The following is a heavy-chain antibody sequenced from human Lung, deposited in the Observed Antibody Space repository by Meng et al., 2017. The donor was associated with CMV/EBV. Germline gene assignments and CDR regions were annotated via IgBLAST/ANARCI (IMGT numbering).Heavy chain of an antibody. CDR2: ISSSSSYI. V-gene: IGHV3-21*01. J-gene: IGHJ4*02. CDR3: AREGF. Sequence: GESLKISCAASGFTFSSYWMSWVRQAPGKGLEWVSSISSSSSYIYYADSVKGRFTISRDNAKNSLYLQMNSLRAEDTAVYYCAREGFWGQGTLVTVSS. CDR1: GFTFSSYW.